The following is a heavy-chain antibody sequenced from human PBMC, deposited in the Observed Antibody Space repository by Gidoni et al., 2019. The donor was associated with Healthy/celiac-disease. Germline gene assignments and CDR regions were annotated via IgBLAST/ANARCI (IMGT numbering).Heavy chain of an antibody. D-gene: IGHD3-10*01. CDR1: GGSFSGYY. CDR2: INHSGIT. CDR3: ARVGRYYGSGSHNWFDP. V-gene: IGHV4-34*01. J-gene: IGHJ5*02. Sequence: QVQIQQWGAGLLKPSETLSLTGADHGGSFSGYYWSWNRQAPGKGLEWIGVINHSGITNYNPSLMSRVTISVDTSKNQFSLKLSSVTAADTAVYYCARVGRYYGSGSHNWFDPCGQGTLVTVSS.